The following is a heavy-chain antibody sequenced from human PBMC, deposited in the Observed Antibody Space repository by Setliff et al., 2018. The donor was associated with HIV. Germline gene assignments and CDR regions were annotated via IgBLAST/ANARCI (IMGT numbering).Heavy chain of an antibody. Sequence: PGGSLRLSCAASGFSFSNAWMSWVRQAAGKGLEWVGRIKRKSDGGTTGFAAPVKGRFTISRDDSKNTMFLHMNSLKIEDTGVYYCTTDGYDYVWGTYRSSSEYFQHWGQGTLVTVSS. D-gene: IGHD3-16*02. J-gene: IGHJ1*01. CDR1: GFSFSNAW. CDR3: TTDGYDYVWGTYRSSSEYFQH. V-gene: IGHV3-15*01. CDR2: IKRKSDGGTT.